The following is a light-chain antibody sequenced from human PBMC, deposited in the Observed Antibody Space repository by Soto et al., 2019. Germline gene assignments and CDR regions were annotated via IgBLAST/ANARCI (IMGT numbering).Light chain of an antibody. CDR2: DAS. CDR1: QSISTW. J-gene: IGKJ1*01. CDR3: QQYSSYWT. Sequence: DIQMTQYPSTLSASVGDRVTITCRASQSISTWLAWYQQKPGKAPKVLIYDASTLENGVPSRFSGSGSGTEFTLTISSLQPDNFATYYCQQYSSYWTFGLGTKVDI. V-gene: IGKV1-5*01.